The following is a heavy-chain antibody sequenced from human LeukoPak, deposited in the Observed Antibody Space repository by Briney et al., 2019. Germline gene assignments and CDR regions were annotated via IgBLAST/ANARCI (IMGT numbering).Heavy chain of an antibody. J-gene: IGHJ4*02. CDR1: GYTFTSYG. Sequence: ASVKVSCKASGYTFTSYGISWVRQAPGQGLEWMGWISAYNGNTKYVQKFQGRVTMTRDTSTSTAYMELRSLRSDDTAVYYCAREPGIAAAAYFDYRGQGTLVTVSS. CDR3: AREPGIAAAAYFDY. V-gene: IGHV1-18*01. D-gene: IGHD6-13*01. CDR2: ISAYNGNT.